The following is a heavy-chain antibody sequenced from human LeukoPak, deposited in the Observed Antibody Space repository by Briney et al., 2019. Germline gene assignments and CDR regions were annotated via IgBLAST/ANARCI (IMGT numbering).Heavy chain of an antibody. V-gene: IGHV3-7*01. CDR2: IKQDGSEK. J-gene: IGHJ4*02. Sequence: GGSLRLSCAASGFTFSSYWMSWVRQAPGKGLEWVANIKQDGSEKYYVDSVKGRFTISRDNAKNSLYLQMNSLRAEDTAVYYCAREGSGSYDGSFDYWGQGTLVTVSS. CDR3: AREGSGSYDGSFDY. D-gene: IGHD1-26*01. CDR1: GFTFSSYW.